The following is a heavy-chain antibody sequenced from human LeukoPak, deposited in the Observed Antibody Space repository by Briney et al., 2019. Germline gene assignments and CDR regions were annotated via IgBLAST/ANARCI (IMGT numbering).Heavy chain of an antibody. J-gene: IGHJ4*02. CDR1: GFTFSSYA. V-gene: IGHV3-21*04. CDR3: AKGNRRYFDY. CDR2: ISSSSSFI. Sequence: GGSLRLSCAASGFTFSSYAMHWVRQAPGKGLEWVSSISSSSSFIYYADSVRGRFSISRDSAKNSLYLQMNSLRAEDTAVYYCAKGNRRYFDYWGQGTLVTVSS.